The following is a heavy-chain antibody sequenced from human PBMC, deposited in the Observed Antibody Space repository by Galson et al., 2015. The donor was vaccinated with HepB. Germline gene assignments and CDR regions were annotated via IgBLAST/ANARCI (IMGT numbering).Heavy chain of an antibody. CDR3: ARFAGGGYSTSWYRSGFDY. J-gene: IGHJ4*02. CDR2: IKEDESEK. V-gene: IGHV3-7*05. D-gene: IGHD6-13*01. Sequence: SLRLSCAAAGFAFSGYWMTWVRQAPGKGLEWVANIKEDESEKYYVDSVKGRFTISRDNDKNSLYLQLNSLRAEDTAVYFCARFAGGGYSTSWYRSGFDYWGQGTLVIVSS. CDR1: GFAFSGYW.